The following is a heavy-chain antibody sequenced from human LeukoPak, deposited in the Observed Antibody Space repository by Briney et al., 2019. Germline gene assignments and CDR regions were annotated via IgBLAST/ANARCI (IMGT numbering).Heavy chain of an antibody. CDR1: GGSISSYY. CDR2: IYYSGST. Sequence: PSETLSLTCTVSGGSISSYYWSWIRQPPGKGLEWIGYIYYSGSTNYNPSLKSRVTISVDTSKNQFSLKLSSVTAADTAVYYCARFGGFTAVDYYYYMDVWGKGTTVTISS. CDR3: ARFGGFTAVDYYYYMDV. D-gene: IGHD3-10*01. V-gene: IGHV4-59*01. J-gene: IGHJ6*03.